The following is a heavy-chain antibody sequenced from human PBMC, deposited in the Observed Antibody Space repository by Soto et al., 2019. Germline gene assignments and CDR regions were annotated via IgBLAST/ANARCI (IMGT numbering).Heavy chain of an antibody. V-gene: IGHV3-66*01. J-gene: IGHJ4*02. CDR2: IYSGGST. Sequence: EVQLVESGGGLVQPGGSLRLSWAASGFTVSSNYMSWVRQAQGKGLEWVSVIYSGGSTYYADSVKGRFTISRDNSKNTLYLQMNNLRAEDTAVYYCARAGSGSYLNYFDYWGQGTLVTVSS. CDR1: GFTVSSNY. CDR3: ARAGSGSYLNYFDY. D-gene: IGHD1-26*01.